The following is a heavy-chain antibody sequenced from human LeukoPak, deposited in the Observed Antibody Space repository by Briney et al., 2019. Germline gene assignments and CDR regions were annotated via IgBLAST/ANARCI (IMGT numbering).Heavy chain of an antibody. J-gene: IGHJ2*01. D-gene: IGHD3-10*01. CDR3: AKVSSGGYWYFDP. Sequence: SETLSLTCTVSGGSISSYYWSWIRQPPGKGLEWIGYIYYSGSTKYNPSLKSRVTISVDTSKNQFSLRLSSVTAADTAVYYCAKVSSGGYWYFDPWGRGTLVTVSS. V-gene: IGHV4-59*01. CDR2: IYYSGST. CDR1: GGSISSYY.